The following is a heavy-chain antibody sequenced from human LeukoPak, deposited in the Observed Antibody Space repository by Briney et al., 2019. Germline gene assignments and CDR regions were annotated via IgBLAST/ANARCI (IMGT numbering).Heavy chain of an antibody. D-gene: IGHD2-15*01. J-gene: IGHJ3*02. CDR2: IDPSDSYT. Sequence: GESLKISCKGSGYSFTSYWISWVRQMPGKGLEWMGRIDPSDSYTNYSPSFQGHVTISADKSISTAYLQWSSLKASDTATYYCAGPIGYCSGGSCYSGAFDIWGQGTMVTVSS. CDR1: GYSFTSYW. V-gene: IGHV5-10-1*01. CDR3: AGPIGYCSGGSCYSGAFDI.